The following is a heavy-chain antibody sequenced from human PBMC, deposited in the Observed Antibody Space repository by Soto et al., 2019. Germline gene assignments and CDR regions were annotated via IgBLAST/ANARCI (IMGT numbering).Heavy chain of an antibody. CDR2: ICSSSDST. CDR3: VRLPKGSWVTA. CDR1: GFRFSEHS. D-gene: IGHD2-21*02. V-gene: IGHV3-48*02. J-gene: IGHJ4*02. Sequence: LVEPGGGLVYPGGSLTLSCVGSGFRFSEHSMNWVRQAPGKGLQWVSYICSSSDSTYYADSVKGRFTGSRDKAKNAFFLLMNSLRDDDTATYYCVRLPKGSWVTAWGQGVRVTVSS.